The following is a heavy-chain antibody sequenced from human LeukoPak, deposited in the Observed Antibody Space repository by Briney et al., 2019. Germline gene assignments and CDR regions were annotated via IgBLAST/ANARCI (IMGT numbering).Heavy chain of an antibody. V-gene: IGHV3-11*01. CDR3: AKDLGSSGWYIDY. D-gene: IGHD6-19*01. Sequence: AGGSLRLSCAASGFTFSDYYMSWIRQAPGKGLEWVSYISSSGSTIYYADSVKGRFTISRDNAKNSLYLQMNSLRAEDTAVYYCAKDLGSSGWYIDYWGQGTLVTVSS. J-gene: IGHJ4*02. CDR1: GFTFSDYY. CDR2: ISSSGSTI.